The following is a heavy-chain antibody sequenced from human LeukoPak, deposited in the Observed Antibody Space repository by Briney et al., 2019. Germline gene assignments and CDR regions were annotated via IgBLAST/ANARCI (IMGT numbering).Heavy chain of an antibody. CDR2: ISATDVRT. Sequence: GGSLRLSCAASGFTFSIYAMSWVRQAPGKGLEWVSAISATDVRTYYADSVKGRFTISRDNSKPTLYLQMNSLRAEDTALYYCAKDLSGSFDYWGQGSLVTVSS. CDR1: GFTFSIYA. D-gene: IGHD1-26*01. J-gene: IGHJ4*02. CDR3: AKDLSGSFDY. V-gene: IGHV3-23*01.